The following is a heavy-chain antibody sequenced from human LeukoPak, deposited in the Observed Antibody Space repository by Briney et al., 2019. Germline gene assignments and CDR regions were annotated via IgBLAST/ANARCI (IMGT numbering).Heavy chain of an antibody. CDR1: GGSISSLY. CDR2: IYYTGST. V-gene: IGHV4-59*08. D-gene: IGHD6-6*01. CDR3: ARHRAYSSSSPFDY. J-gene: IGHJ4*02. Sequence: SETLSLTCSVSGGSISSLYWSWTRQPPGKGLEWIGYIYYTGSTNYNPSLKSRVTMFVDMSKNQFSLRLSSVTAADTAVYYCARHRAYSSSSPFDYWGQGTLVTVSS.